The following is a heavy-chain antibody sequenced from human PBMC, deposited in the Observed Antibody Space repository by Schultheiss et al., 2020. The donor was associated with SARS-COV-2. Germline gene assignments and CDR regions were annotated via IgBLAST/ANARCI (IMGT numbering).Heavy chain of an antibody. CDR1: GGSISSSSYY. CDR3: ARVLETYPYYMDV. V-gene: IGHV4-39*07. Sequence: SQTLSLTCTVSGGSISSSSYYWGWIRQPPGKGLEWIGSIYYSGSTYYNPSLKSRVTISVDTSKNQFSLSLNSVTAADTATYFCARVLETYPYYMDVWGKGTTVTVSS. D-gene: IGHD3-3*01. CDR2: IYYSGST. J-gene: IGHJ6*03.